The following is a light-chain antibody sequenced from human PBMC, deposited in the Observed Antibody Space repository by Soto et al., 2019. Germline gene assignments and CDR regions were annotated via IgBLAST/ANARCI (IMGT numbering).Light chain of an antibody. J-gene: IGKJ3*01. Sequence: DIQMTQSPSSLSASVGDRVTITCRASQSISSYLNWYQQKPGKAPKLLIYAASSLQSGVPSRFSGSGSGTDFTLTSSRLQPEDVATYYCQQRYSTPFAVGPGTKVDIK. CDR1: QSISSY. CDR2: AAS. V-gene: IGKV1-39*01. CDR3: QQRYSTPFA.